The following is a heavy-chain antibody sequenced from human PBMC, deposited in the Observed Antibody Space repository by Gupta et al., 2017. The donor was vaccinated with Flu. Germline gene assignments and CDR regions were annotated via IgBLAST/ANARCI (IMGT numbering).Heavy chain of an antibody. Sequence: QLQLQESGPGLVKPSETVSLTCTVSGGSISSGSYFWAWIRQPPGKGLEWIGSISYGGITYHNPSLKTRLAISIDTSNNQFSLNLSSVTATDTAVYYCAKPSSENTVTVNFDLWGRGTLVTVSS. CDR1: GGSISSGSYF. V-gene: IGHV4-39*01. D-gene: IGHD4-17*01. CDR2: ISYGGIT. J-gene: IGHJ2*01. CDR3: AKPSSENTVTVNFDL.